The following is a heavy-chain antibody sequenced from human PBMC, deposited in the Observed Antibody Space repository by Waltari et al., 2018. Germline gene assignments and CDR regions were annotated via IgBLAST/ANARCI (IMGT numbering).Heavy chain of an antibody. V-gene: IGHV4-34*01. Sequence: QVQLQHAGAGLLKPSETLSLTGAVYVGSFGCYYWSCTRQPPGKGLEWIGENNHSGSTNYNPSLKSRVTISVDTSKNQFSLKLSSVTAADTAVYYCASSSGCGYWGQGTLVTVSS. CDR2: NNHSGST. CDR3: ASSSGCGY. J-gene: IGHJ4*02. D-gene: IGHD6-19*01. CDR1: VGSFGCYY.